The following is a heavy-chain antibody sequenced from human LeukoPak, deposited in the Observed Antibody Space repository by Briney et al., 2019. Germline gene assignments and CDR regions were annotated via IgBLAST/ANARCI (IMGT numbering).Heavy chain of an antibody. V-gene: IGHV4-39*01. CDR3: ARHMTTAVSGDFDY. Sequence: PSETLSLTCIVSGGSISTSAYYWGWIRQPPGKGLEWIGSVYYSGSTYYNPSLKSRVTISVDTSKNQFSLKLSSVTAADTAVYYCARHMTTAVSGDFDYWGQGTLVTVSS. CDR2: VYYSGST. J-gene: IGHJ4*02. CDR1: GGSISTSAYY. D-gene: IGHD4-11*01.